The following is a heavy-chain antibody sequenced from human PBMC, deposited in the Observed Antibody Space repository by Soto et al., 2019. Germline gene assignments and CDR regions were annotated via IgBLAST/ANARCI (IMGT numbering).Heavy chain of an antibody. V-gene: IGHV4-39*01. D-gene: IGHD1-26*01. CDR3: ARHGITASYYDAFDI. J-gene: IGHJ3*02. Sequence: SETLSLTCTVTGGSIPISRGHSGWSHRTPGSGLERITTIKYRGTTFYKPSLKRRVTLPVDTSKNQFALKLSSVTAAETAVYYSARHGITASYYDAFDIWGQGTMVT. CDR1: GGSIPISRGH. CDR2: IKYRGTT.